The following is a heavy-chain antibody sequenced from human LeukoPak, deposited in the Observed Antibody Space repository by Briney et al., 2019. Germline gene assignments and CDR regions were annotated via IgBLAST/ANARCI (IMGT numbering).Heavy chain of an antibody. CDR3: ARGYYYDSSGAFDI. CDR2: IGYDGSNK. V-gene: IGHV3-33*01. Sequence: GRSLRLSCAASGFTFSSYGMHWVRQAPGKGLEWVAVIGYDGSNKYYADSVKGRFTISRDNSKNTLYLQMNSLRAEDTAVYYCARGYYYDSSGAFDIWGQGTMVTVSS. CDR1: GFTFSSYG. J-gene: IGHJ3*02. D-gene: IGHD3-22*01.